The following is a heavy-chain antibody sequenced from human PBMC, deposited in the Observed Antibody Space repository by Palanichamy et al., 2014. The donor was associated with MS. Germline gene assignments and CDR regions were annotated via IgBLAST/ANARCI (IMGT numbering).Heavy chain of an antibody. J-gene: IGHJ4*02. D-gene: IGHD3-16*01. V-gene: IGHV3-74*01. CDR3: VRDFGGRTDY. Sequence: EVPVVESGGGLIQPGGSLRLSCVASGFTLSSYWMHWVRQAPGKGLMWVSRSNQNGRITNYADSVRGRFTISRDNAKNTLYLQMNNLRPEDTAVYYCVRDFGGRTDYWGQGTLVSVSS. CDR2: SNQNGRIT. CDR1: GFTLSSYW.